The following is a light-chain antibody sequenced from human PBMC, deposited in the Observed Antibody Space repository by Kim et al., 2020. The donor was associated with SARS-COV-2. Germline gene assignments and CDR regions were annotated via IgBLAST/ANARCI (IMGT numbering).Light chain of an antibody. CDR1: QSISSY. V-gene: IGKV1-39*01. J-gene: IGKJ1*01. CDR2: AAS. CDR3: QQSYSTSWT. Sequence: DIQMTQSPFFLSASVGDRVTITCRASQSISSYLNWYQQKPGKAPKLLIYAASSLQSGVPSRFSGSGSGTDFTLTISSLQPEDSATYYCQQSYSTSWTFSRGTKVDIK.